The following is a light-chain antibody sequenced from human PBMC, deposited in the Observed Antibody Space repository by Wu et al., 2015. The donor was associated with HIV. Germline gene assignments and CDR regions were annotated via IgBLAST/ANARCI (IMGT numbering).Light chain of an antibody. V-gene: IGKV3-15*01. CDR2: SAS. CDR1: QSVGTY. CDR3: QQYNNWPPLT. Sequence: EIVLTQSPATLSLSPGERATLSCRASQSVGTYLAWYQQKPGQPPRLLIYSASTRATGVPARFSGGGSRTEFTLTISSMQSEDFAVYYCQQYNNWPPLTFGGGTKVEIK. J-gene: IGKJ4*01.